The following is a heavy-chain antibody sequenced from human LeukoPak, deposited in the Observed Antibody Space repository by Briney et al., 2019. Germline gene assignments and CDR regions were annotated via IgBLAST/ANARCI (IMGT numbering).Heavy chain of an antibody. Sequence: PSETLSLTCAVSGGSISSGGYSWSWIRQPPGTGLEWIGYIYHSGSTYYNPSLKSRVTISVDRSKNQFSLKLSSVTAADTAVYYCASRVTGQDYYYYGMDVWGQGTTVTVSS. CDR2: IYHSGST. V-gene: IGHV4-30-2*01. CDR3: ASRVTGQDYYYYGMDV. CDR1: GGSISSGGYS. J-gene: IGHJ6*02. D-gene: IGHD4-4*01.